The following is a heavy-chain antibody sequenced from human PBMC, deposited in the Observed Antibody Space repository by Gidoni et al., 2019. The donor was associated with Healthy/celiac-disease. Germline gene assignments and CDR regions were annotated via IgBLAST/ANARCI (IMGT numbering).Heavy chain of an antibody. Sequence: QAQLVQTGAEVKKPGASVKLSCTASGYTFTSYGITWVRQAPGQGLEWTGWISAYNGNTNYAQKLQGRDTMTTDTATSTAYMELRSLRSDETAVYYWARSGRSGDKNFDYWGQGTLVTVSS. V-gene: IGHV1-18*04. D-gene: IGHD6-25*01. CDR1: GYTFTSYG. CDR3: ARSGRSGDKNFDY. CDR2: ISAYNGNT. J-gene: IGHJ4*02.